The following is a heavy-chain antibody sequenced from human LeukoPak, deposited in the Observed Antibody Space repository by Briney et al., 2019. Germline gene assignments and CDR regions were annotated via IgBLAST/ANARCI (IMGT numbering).Heavy chain of an antibody. Sequence: GGSLRLSCAASGFTFSSFEMNWVRQAPGKGLEWISYISSSSSTIYYADSVKGRFTISRDNAKNSLYLQMDSLRAEDTAVYYCARGEGDLDSSIFFEYWGQGALVAVFS. D-gene: IGHD5-18*01. J-gene: IGHJ4*02. CDR1: GFTFSSFE. CDR3: ARGEGDLDSSIFFEY. V-gene: IGHV3-48*03. CDR2: ISSSSSTI.